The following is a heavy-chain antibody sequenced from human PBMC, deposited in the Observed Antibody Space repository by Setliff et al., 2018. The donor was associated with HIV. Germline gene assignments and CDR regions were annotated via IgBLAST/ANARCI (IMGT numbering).Heavy chain of an antibody. J-gene: IGHJ4*02. D-gene: IGHD3-10*01. CDR3: GRYASGSYYFDY. CDR2: HYCGDSRT. CDR1: GYNFANYW. V-gene: IGHV5-51*01. Sequence: GESLKISCKGSGYNFANYWIGWVRQMPGKGLEWMGLHYCGDSRTRYSPSFQGQVTISADKSITTAYLQWSSLKASETAIYYCGRYASGSYYFDYWGQGTLVTVSS.